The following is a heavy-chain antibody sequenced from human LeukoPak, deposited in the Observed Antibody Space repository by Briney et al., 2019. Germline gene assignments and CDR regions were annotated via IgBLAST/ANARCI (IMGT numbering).Heavy chain of an antibody. D-gene: IGHD2-2*01. CDR2: INPNDGDT. J-gene: IGHJ4*02. CDR1: GYTLTDYY. CDR3: ARANFLYCSSTTCLFDY. V-gene: IGHV1-2*02. Sequence: SVKVSCKASGYTLTDYYMHWVRQAPGQGFEWMGWINPNDGDTNYAQTSQGRVTMTRDTSISTAHMEVSRLRSDDTAVYYCARANFLYCSSTTCLFDYWGQGTLVTVSS.